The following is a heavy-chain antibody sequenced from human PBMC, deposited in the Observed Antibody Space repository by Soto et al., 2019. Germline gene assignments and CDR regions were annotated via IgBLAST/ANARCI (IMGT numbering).Heavy chain of an antibody. CDR1: GYTFTSYA. CDR3: ARGPNPYYFDY. CDR2: INAGNGNT. Sequence: QVQLVQSGAEVKKPGASVKVSCKASGYTFTSYAMHWVRQAPGQRLEWMGWINAGNGNTKYSQKFQGRVTITRDTSASTADMGLSSLRSEDTAVYYCARGPNPYYFDYWGQGTLVTVSS. J-gene: IGHJ4*02. V-gene: IGHV1-3*01.